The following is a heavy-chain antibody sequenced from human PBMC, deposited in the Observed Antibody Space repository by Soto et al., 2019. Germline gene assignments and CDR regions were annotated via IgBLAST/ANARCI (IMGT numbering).Heavy chain of an antibody. CDR1: GDSISSSDYY. V-gene: IGHV4-39*01. CDR3: ARRTVNIRTFYSGLTTNCFDF. Sequence: QLQLQESGPGLVKPSETLSLTCTVSGDSISSSDYYWGWIRQPPGKGLEWIGSIYYTGTTYYTPSVQTRAAISVDTSKNQFSLKLNSVTAADTAVYYCARRTVNIRTFYSGLTTNCFDFWGQGTLVTVSS. CDR2: IYYTGTT. J-gene: IGHJ4*02. D-gene: IGHD6-19*01.